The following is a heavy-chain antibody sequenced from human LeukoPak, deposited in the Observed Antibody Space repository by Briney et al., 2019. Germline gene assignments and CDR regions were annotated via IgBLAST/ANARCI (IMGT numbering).Heavy chain of an antibody. CDR1: GITFSSLS. J-gene: IGHJ4*02. Sequence: PGGSLRLSCAASGITFSSLSMNWVRQAPGKGLEWVSYISSGSSTIYYADSVKGRFTISRDDAKNSLYLQMNSLRAEDTAVYYCARNKIKGYWGQGTLVTVSS. V-gene: IGHV3-48*04. CDR3: ARNKIKGY. CDR2: ISSGSSTI.